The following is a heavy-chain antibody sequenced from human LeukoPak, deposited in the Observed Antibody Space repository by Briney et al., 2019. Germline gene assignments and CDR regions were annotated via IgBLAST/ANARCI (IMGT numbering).Heavy chain of an antibody. CDR1: GFNFSDYY. V-gene: IGHV3-11*01. Sequence: PGGSRRLSCGASGFNFSDYYMSWIRKAPGKGLEWVSYISSSGSTIYYADSVKGRFTISRDNAKNSLYLQMNSLRAEDTAVYYCARGSYDSTGYYYGSAAFFDYWGQGTLVTVSS. CDR3: ARGSYDSTGYYYGSAAFFDY. D-gene: IGHD3-22*01. J-gene: IGHJ4*02. CDR2: ISSSGSTI.